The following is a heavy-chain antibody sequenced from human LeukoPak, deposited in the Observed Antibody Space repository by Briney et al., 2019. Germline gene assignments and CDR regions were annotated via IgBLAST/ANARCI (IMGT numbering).Heavy chain of an antibody. D-gene: IGHD2-21*02. Sequence: GGSLRLSCAASGFSFSNYAMNWVSQAPGRGLEWDTYITSDNSMTYADSVKGRFSTSRDVATGSLFLQMNSLRADDTAVYYCVRGSDCINGACYSYNWFDLWGQGALVTVSS. CDR1: GFSFSNYA. V-gene: IGHV3-69-1*02. CDR2: ITSDNSM. J-gene: IGHJ5*02. CDR3: VRGSDCINGACYSYNWFDL.